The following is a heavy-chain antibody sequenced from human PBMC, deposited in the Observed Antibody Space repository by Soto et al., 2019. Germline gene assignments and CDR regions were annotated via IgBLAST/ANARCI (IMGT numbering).Heavy chain of an antibody. CDR1: GFTFSSYS. V-gene: IGHV3-21*01. Sequence: EVQLVESGGGLVKPGGSLRLSCAASGFTFSSYSMNWVRQAPGKGLEWVSSISSSSSYIYYADSVKGRFTISRDNAKNSLYLQMNSLRAEDTAVYYCAIPGRYCSGGSCYPPSDYGMDVWGQGTTVTVSS. J-gene: IGHJ6*02. D-gene: IGHD2-15*01. CDR2: ISSSSSYI. CDR3: AIPGRYCSGGSCYPPSDYGMDV.